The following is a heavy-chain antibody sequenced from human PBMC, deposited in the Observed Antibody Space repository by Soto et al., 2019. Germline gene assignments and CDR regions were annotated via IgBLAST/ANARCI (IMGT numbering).Heavy chain of an antibody. CDR3: SGHRYCSHNNCSEY. CDR1: GGSFSAYY. D-gene: IGHD2-2*01. V-gene: IGHV4-34*12. CDR2: IIDSGST. Sequence: SETLSLTCAVYGGSFSAYYWTWIRQPPGKGLEWIGEIIDSGSTNYNASLKSRVTISVDTSKNQFSLKVKSVTAADTAVYYFSGHRYCSHNNCSEYWAQGNLVTVSS. J-gene: IGHJ4*02.